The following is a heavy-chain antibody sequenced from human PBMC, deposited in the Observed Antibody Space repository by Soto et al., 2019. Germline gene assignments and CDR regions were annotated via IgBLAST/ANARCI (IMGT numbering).Heavy chain of an antibody. Sequence: ASVKVSCNASGYTFTSYGISWVRPAPGQGLEWMGWLSAYNGNTNYAQKLQGRVTMTTDKSTSTAYMELRSLRSDDTAVYYCARSYYDSSGPRFGIWGQGTMVTVSS. J-gene: IGHJ3*02. D-gene: IGHD3-22*01. CDR1: GYTFTSYG. V-gene: IGHV1-18*04. CDR3: ARSYYDSSGPRFGI. CDR2: LSAYNGNT.